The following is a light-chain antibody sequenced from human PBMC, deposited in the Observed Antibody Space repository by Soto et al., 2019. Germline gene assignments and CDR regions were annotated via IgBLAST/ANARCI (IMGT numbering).Light chain of an antibody. J-gene: IGLJ1*01. V-gene: IGLV2-14*01. Sequence: QSALTQSASMSGSPGQSITISCTGTSSDIGGYSSVSWYQQHPGKAPKLMIYDVTNRPYEVSSRFSGSKSGNTASLTIPGLQDEDGADYYCFSRTSSTIRTTLYLFGTGTKLTVL. CDR2: DVT. CDR1: SSDIGGYSS. CDR3: FSRTSSTIRTTLYL.